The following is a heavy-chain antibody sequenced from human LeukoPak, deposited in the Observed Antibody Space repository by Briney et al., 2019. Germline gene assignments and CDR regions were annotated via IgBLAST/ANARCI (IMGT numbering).Heavy chain of an antibody. Sequence: AASVKVSCKASGYTFTRYAMNWVRQAPGQGLEWMGWINTNTGNPTYAQGFTGRFVFSLDTSVSTAYLQINSLRAEDTAVYYCAELGITMIGGVWGKGTTVTISS. V-gene: IGHV7-4-1*02. CDR1: GYTFTRYA. CDR3: AELGITMIGGV. J-gene: IGHJ6*04. D-gene: IGHD3-10*02. CDR2: INTNTGNP.